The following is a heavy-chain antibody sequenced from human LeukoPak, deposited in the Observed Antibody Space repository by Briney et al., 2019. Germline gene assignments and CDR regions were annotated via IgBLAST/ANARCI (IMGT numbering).Heavy chain of an antibody. V-gene: IGHV5-51*01. CDR3: ARTRGSYGTYFDY. CDR1: GYIFTSYW. Sequence: GASLQISCKGSGYIFTSYWIGWVRQLPGKGLELLCIIYPGDSDTKYSPSFQGQVTISADKSISTAYLQWSSLKASDTAMYYCARTRGSYGTYFDYWGQGTLVTVSS. D-gene: IGHD5-18*01. J-gene: IGHJ4*02. CDR2: IYPGDSDT.